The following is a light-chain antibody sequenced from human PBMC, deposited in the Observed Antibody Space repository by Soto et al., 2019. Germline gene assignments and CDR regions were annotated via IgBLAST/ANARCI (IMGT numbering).Light chain of an antibody. V-gene: IGLV2-23*03. CDR1: NSDVGSYNL. J-gene: IGLJ2*01. CDR3: CSYAGSRTFGAV. CDR2: EGS. Sequence: QSALTQPASVSGSPGQSITSSCTGTNSDVGSYNLVSWYQQHPGKAPKLIIYEGSKRPSGVSNRFSASKSGNTASLTISGLQAEDEADYSCCSYAGSRTFGAVFGGGTKLTVL.